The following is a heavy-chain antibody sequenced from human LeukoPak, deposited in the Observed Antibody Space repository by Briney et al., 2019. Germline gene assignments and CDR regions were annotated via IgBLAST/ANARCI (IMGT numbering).Heavy chain of an antibody. CDR3: ARLRGGVQLWGD. V-gene: IGHV4-39*01. J-gene: IGHJ4*01. CDR1: SGSFSSSSYF. D-gene: IGHD3-10*01. CDR2: INYSGTT. Sequence: SETLSLTCTVSSGSFSSSSYFCGWIRQSPRMGLEWIATINYSGTTYYNPSLKSRVTTSVDTSRNQFSLKLTSVTAADTAVYYCARLRGGVQLWGDWGQGALVTVSS.